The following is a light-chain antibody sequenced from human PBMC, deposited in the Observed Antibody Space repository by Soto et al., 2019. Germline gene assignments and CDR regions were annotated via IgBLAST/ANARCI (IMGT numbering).Light chain of an antibody. V-gene: IGLV2-14*01. CDR2: DVS. Sequence: SVLTQPASVSGSPGQSITISCVGTSGDIGDYNYVSWYQQHPGKVPKVMIYDVSNRPSGVSNRFSGTKSGNTASLTVSGLQAEDEADYYCSSDISSSTLYVFGTGTRVT. J-gene: IGLJ1*01. CDR3: SSDISSSTLYV. CDR1: SGDIGDYNY.